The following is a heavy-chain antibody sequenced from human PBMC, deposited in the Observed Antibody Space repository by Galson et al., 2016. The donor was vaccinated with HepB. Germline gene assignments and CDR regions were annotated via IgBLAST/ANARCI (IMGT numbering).Heavy chain of an antibody. D-gene: IGHD6-6*01. CDR2: ISGYNGST. Sequence: SVKVSCKASGYSFNSYGLNWVRQAPGQGLEWMGWISGYNGSTNYAQKLQGRVTMTTDTSTSTAYMELRSLRSDDTAVYYCARGEHSSLLDYWGQGTLVTVSS. J-gene: IGHJ4*02. V-gene: IGHV1-18*01. CDR3: ARGEHSSLLDY. CDR1: GYSFNSYG.